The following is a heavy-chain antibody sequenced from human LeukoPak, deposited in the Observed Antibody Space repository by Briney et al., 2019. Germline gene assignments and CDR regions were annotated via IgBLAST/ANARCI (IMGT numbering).Heavy chain of an antibody. D-gene: IGHD6-6*01. Sequence: SETLSLTCAVYGGSFSGYYWSWIRQPPGKGLEWIGEINHSGSTNYNPSLKSRVTISVDTSKNQFSLKLSSVTAADTAVYYCAREYSSSFDPWGQGTLVTVSS. V-gene: IGHV4-34*01. CDR2: INHSGST. J-gene: IGHJ5*02. CDR1: GGSFSGYY. CDR3: AREYSSSFDP.